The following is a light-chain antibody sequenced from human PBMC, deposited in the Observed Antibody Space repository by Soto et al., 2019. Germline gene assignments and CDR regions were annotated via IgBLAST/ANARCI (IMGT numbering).Light chain of an antibody. V-gene: IGLV2-14*01. CDR3: CSYVGASIYV. CDR1: TNDVGGYNY. J-gene: IGLJ1*01. CDR2: EVS. Sequence: QSALTQPASVSGSPGQSITISCTGTTNDVGGYNYVSWYQQHPGKAPKLLIFEVSSRPSGVSNRFSGSTSGSTASLTISGLQTEDEADYYCCSYVGASIYVFGTGTKVTVL.